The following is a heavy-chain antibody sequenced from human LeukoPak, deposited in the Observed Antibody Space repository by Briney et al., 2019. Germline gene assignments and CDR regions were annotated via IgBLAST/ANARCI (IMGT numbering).Heavy chain of an antibody. CDR2: IDPSDSYT. CDR1: GYSFASYW. V-gene: IGHV5-10-1*01. D-gene: IGHD4-17*01. Sequence: GESLQISCQGSGYSFASYWISWVRQMPGKGLEWMGRIDPSDSYTNYSPSFQGHVTISADKSISTAYLQWSSVMASDTAIYYCARRRVATTEWFDSWGQGTLVTVSS. CDR3: ARRRVATTEWFDS. J-gene: IGHJ5*01.